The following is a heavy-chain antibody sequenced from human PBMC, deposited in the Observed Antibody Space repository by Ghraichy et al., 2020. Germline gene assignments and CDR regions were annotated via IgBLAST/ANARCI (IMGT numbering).Heavy chain of an antibody. J-gene: IGHJ4*02. V-gene: IGHV3-7*03. Sequence: GGSLRLSCAASGFTFNIYWMSWVRQAPGKGLEWVANIKQDGSEKYYVDSVKGRFTISRDNAKNSLYLQMNSLRAEDTAVYYCARDVDFDYWGQGTLVTVSS. CDR2: IKQDGSEK. CDR1: GFTFNIYW. CDR3: ARDVDFDY.